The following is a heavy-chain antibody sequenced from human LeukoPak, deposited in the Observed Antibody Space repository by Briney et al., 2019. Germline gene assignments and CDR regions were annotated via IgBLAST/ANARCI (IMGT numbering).Heavy chain of an antibody. J-gene: IGHJ4*02. CDR1: GSSISSWY. Sequence: SETLSLTCTVSGSSISSWYWSWIRQPPGKGLEWIGYIYDSGNTNYNPSLRTRVTISADTSKNQLSLNLTSVTAADTAVYYCARETKLMGYSSGLGFNYWGQGTLVTVSS. D-gene: IGHD6-19*01. CDR3: ARETKLMGYSSGLGFNY. V-gene: IGHV4-59*01. CDR2: IYDSGNT.